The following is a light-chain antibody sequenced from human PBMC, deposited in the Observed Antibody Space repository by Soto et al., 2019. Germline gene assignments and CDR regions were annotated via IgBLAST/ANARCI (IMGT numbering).Light chain of an antibody. CDR3: AAWDDTLNGRYV. CDR2: SNN. V-gene: IGLV1-44*01. CDR1: SSHIGSNT. Sequence: QSVLTQPPSASGTPGQRVIISCSGSSSHIGSNTVNWYQQLPGTAPKLLIYSNNQRPSGVPDRFSGSKSGTSASLAISGLQSEDEADYYCAAWDDTLNGRYVFGTGPRSPS. J-gene: IGLJ1*01.